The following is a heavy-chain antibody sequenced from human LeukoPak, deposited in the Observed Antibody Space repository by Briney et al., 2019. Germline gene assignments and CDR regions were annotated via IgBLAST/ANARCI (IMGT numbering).Heavy chain of an antibody. D-gene: IGHD2-2*02. V-gene: IGHV1-8*01. Sequence: GASVKVSCKASGYTFTSYDINWVRQAAGQGLEWMGWVNPYSGNSGYAQKFQGRVTPTSDTSRSTAYMELTSLRSEDTAIYYCARGTRDCSSASCYNYWGQGTLVTVSS. CDR1: GYTFTSYD. CDR2: VNPYSGNS. CDR3: ARGTRDCSSASCYNY. J-gene: IGHJ4*02.